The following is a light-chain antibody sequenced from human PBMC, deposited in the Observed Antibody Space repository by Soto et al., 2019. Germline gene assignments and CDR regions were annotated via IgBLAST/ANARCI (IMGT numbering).Light chain of an antibody. J-gene: IGKJ1*01. Sequence: EIVLTQSPGTLSLSPGERATLSCRASQSVSSSYLAWYQQKPGQAPRLLIYGASSRATGIPDRFSGSGSGTHFTLPISRLEPEDFAVYYCQQYGSSPWTFGQGTKGEIE. V-gene: IGKV3-20*01. CDR3: QQYGSSPWT. CDR1: QSVSSSY. CDR2: GAS.